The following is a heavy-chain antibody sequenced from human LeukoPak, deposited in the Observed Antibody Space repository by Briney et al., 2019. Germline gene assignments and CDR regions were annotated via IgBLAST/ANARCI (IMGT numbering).Heavy chain of an antibody. CDR1: GFTFSSYG. CDR2: ISYDGSNK. CDR3: AKEQEEMATTAFDY. J-gene: IGHJ4*02. V-gene: IGHV3-30*18. Sequence: PGGSLRLSCVASGFTFSSYGMHWVRQAPGKGLEWVAVISYDGSNKYYADSVKGRFTIPRDNSKNTLYLQMNSLRAEDTAVYYCAKEQEEMATTAFDYWGQGTLVTVSS. D-gene: IGHD5-24*01.